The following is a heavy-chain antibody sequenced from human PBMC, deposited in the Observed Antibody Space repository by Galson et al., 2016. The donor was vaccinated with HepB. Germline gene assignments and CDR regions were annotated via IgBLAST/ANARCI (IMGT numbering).Heavy chain of an antibody. CDR3: ARDRDYAVLNDAFDI. CDR1: GISFSSYA. D-gene: IGHD4-17*01. CDR2: ISYDGINK. Sequence: SLRLSCAASGISFSSYAIHWVRQAPGKGLEWVAVISYDGINKYYADSVKGRFTISRDNSKNTLYLQMNSLRGEDTAVYYCARDRDYAVLNDAFDIWGQGTMVTVSS. V-gene: IGHV3-30-3*01. J-gene: IGHJ3*02.